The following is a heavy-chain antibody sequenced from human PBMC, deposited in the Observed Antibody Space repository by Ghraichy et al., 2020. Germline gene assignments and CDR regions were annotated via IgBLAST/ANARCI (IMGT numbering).Heavy chain of an antibody. V-gene: IGHV1-69*13. D-gene: IGHD6-13*01. CDR3: AREWSKGYSSSWTNFDY. CDR1: GGTFSSYA. J-gene: IGHJ4*02. CDR2: IIPIFGTA. Sequence: SVKVSCKASGGTFSSYAISWVRQAPGQGLEWMGGIIPIFGTANYAQKFQGRVTITADESTSTAYMELSSLRSEDTAVYYCAREWSKGYSSSWTNFDYWGQGTLVTVSS.